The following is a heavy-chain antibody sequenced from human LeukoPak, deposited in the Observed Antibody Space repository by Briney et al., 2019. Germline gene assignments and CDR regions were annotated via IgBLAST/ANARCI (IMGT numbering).Heavy chain of an antibody. J-gene: IGHJ5*02. CDR1: GGSISGYY. Sequence: KSSETLSLTCTVSGGSISGYYWSWIRQPPGKGLEWIGYTYYSGSTNYNPSLKSRVTISVDTSKNQFSLKLSSVTAADTAVYYCASMGFGELDWFDPWGQGTLVTVSS. D-gene: IGHD3-10*01. CDR3: ASMGFGELDWFDP. CDR2: TYYSGST. V-gene: IGHV4-59*01.